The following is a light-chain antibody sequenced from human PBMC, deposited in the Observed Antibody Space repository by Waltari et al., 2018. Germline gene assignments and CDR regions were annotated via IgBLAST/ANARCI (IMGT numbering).Light chain of an antibody. CDR3: SSQSSNNVVL. CDR1: SNDVGGYNP. V-gene: IGLV2-14*01. Sequence: QSALTQPASVSGSPGQSVTISCTGTSNDVGGYNPVPWYQEHPGQAPRVIIYDVSDRPSGVSDRFSGSKSGNTASLTISGLQAEDEADYYCSSQSSNNVVLFGGGTKLTVL. J-gene: IGLJ2*01. CDR2: DVS.